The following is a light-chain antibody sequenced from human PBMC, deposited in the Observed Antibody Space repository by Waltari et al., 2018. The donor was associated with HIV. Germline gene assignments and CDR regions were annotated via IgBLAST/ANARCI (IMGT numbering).Light chain of an antibody. V-gene: IGLV1-44*01. Sequence: QSVLAQPPSVSGTPGQRVTISCSGTTSNIGTNVVNWYQQVPGTAPKLLISSNNQRPPGVPARFSGFKSGTSASLAINGLQSEDEADYYCATWDDTPTGHVLSGGGTKVTVL. CDR1: TSNIGTNV. J-gene: IGLJ2*01. CDR3: ATWDDTPTGHVL. CDR2: SNN.